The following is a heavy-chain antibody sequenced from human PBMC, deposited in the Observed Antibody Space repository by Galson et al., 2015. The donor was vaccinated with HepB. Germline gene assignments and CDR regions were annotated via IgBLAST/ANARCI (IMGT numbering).Heavy chain of an antibody. J-gene: IGHJ4*02. CDR3: ARQKTTVTTGFDY. CDR2: INPSGGST. CDR1: GYTFTSYY. D-gene: IGHD4-17*01. Sequence: SCKASGYTFTSYYMHWVRQAPGHGLEWMGMINPSGGSTSYAQKFQGRVTMTRDTSTSTVYMELSSLRSEDTAVYYCARQKTTVTTGFDYWGQGTLVTVSS. V-gene: IGHV1-46*01.